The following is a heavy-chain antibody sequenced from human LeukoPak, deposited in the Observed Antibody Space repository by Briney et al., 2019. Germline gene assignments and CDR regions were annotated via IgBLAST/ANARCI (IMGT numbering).Heavy chain of an antibody. J-gene: IGHJ4*02. Sequence: GGSLRLSCAASGFTFSSYSMNWVRQAPGKGLEWVSSISSSSSYIYYADSVKGRFTISRDNAKNSLYLQMNSLRAEDTAVYYCAPLGAATILEFDYWGQGTLVTVPS. CDR1: GFTFSSYS. V-gene: IGHV3-21*01. CDR2: ISSSSSYI. CDR3: APLGAATILEFDY. D-gene: IGHD1-26*01.